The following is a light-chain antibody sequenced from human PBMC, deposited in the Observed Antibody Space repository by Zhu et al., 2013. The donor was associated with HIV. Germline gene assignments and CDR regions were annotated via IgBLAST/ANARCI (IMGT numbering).Light chain of an antibody. Sequence: EIVMTQSPATLSVSPGERATLSCRASQSVSSNLAWYQQKPGQAPMLLIYGASSRATGIPDRFSGSGSGTDFTLSITRLEPEDLAVYYCQQYGSSPLTFGGGTTLELK. J-gene: IGKJ4*01. V-gene: IGKV3-20*01. CDR3: QQYGSSPLT. CDR2: GAS. CDR1: QSVSSN.